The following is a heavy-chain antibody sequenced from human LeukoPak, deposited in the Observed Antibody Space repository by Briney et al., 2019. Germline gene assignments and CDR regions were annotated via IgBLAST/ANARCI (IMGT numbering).Heavy chain of an antibody. CDR3: ARHDPRDYYYYYGMDV. J-gene: IGHJ6*02. CDR1: GGSISSYY. Sequence: SETLSLTCTVSGGSISSYYWSWIRQPPGKGLEWIGYTYYSGSTNYNPSLKSRVTISVDTSKNQFSLKLSSVTAADTAVYYCARHDPRDYYYYYGMDVWGQGTTVTVSS. CDR2: TYYSGST. V-gene: IGHV4-59*08.